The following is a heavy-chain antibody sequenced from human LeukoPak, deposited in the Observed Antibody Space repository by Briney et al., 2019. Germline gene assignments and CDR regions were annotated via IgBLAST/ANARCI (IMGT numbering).Heavy chain of an antibody. D-gene: IGHD2-2*01. V-gene: IGHV3-23*01. CDR3: AKDQYCTSTSCYVGY. CDR1: GFTFSSYA. CDR2: ISGSGGST. Sequence: GGSLRLSCAASGFTFSSYAMSWVRQAPRKGLEWVSAISGSGGSTFYADSVRGRFTISRDNSKNTLYLQMNSLRAEDTAVYYCAKDQYCTSTSCYVGYWGQGTLVTVSS. J-gene: IGHJ4*02.